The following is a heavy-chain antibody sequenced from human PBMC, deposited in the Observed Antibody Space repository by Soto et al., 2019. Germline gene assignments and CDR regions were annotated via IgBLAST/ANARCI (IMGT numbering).Heavy chain of an antibody. CDR1: GYTVTSYG. D-gene: IGHD3-10*01. V-gene: IGHV1-18*01. CDR3: ASGWFGEFVYQFDS. J-gene: IGHJ4*02. Sequence: QVQLVQSGAEVKKPGASVKVSCKPSGYTVTSYGITWVRQAPGQGLEWMGWISAYNGNTNYAQKFQGRVTMTTDTSTSTAYMELRSLGSDDTAVYYCASGWFGEFVYQFDSWGQGTLVTVSS. CDR2: ISAYNGNT.